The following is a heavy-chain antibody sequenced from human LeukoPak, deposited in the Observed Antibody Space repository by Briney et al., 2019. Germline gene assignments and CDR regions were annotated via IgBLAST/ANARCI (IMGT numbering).Heavy chain of an antibody. CDR2: INKRGTTI. CDR3: ARVYDTSGYKTPPPDY. Sequence: SGGSLRLSCTASGLPFSSYEMNWVRQAPGKGLEWISYINKRGTTIYYADSVKGRFTISGDNAENSLYLQMNSLRAEDTAVYYCARVYDTSGYKTPPPDYWGQGTLVTVSS. CDR1: GLPFSSYE. J-gene: IGHJ4*02. D-gene: IGHD3-22*01. V-gene: IGHV3-48*03.